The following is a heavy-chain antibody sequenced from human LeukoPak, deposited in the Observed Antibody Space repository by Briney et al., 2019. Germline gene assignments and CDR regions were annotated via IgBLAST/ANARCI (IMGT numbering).Heavy chain of an antibody. CDR2: INAGNGNT. J-gene: IGHJ6*02. CDR1: GYTFTSYA. V-gene: IGHV1-3*01. Sequence: ASVKVSCKASGYTFTSYAMHWVRQAPGQRLEWMGWINAGNGNTKYSQKFQGGVTITRDTSASTAYMELSSLRSEDTAVYYCARGDIVVVPAAPPSYYYYYGMDVWGQGTTVTVSS. CDR3: ARGDIVVVPAAPPSYYYYYGMDV. D-gene: IGHD2-2*01.